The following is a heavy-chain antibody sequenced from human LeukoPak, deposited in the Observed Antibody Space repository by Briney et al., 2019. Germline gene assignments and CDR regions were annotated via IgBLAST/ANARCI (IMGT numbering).Heavy chain of an antibody. CDR2: IYPGDFDT. D-gene: IGHD3-22*01. V-gene: IGHV5-51*01. CDR3: ARPNYYDSSGYYYARGGFDI. CDR1: GYNFSRYW. Sequence: GESLKISCKGFGYNFSRYWIGWVRQMPGKGLEWMGIIYPGDFDTRYSPSFQGQVTISADKSISTAYLQWSSLKASDTAMYYCARPNYYDSSGYYYARGGFDIWGQGTMVTVSS. J-gene: IGHJ3*02.